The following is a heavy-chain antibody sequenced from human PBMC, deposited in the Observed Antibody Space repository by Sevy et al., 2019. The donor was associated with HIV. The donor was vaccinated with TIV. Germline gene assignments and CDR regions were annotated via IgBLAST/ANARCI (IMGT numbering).Heavy chain of an antibody. D-gene: IGHD2-21*02. J-gene: IGHJ4*02. CDR3: ARSPRVTSFDY. Sequence: SETLSLTCTVSGGSIGSYYWSWIRQPPGKGLEWIGYIYYSGSTNYNPSLKSRVTISVDTSKNQFSLKLSSVTAADTAVYYCARSPRVTSFDYWGQGTLVTVSS. CDR1: GGSIGSYY. CDR2: IYYSGST. V-gene: IGHV4-59*01.